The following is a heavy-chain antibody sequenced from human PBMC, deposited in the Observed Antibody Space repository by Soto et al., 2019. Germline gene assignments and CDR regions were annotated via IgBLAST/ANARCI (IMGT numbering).Heavy chain of an antibody. CDR1: GFTFSSYG. D-gene: IGHD6-19*01. CDR3: AKDLDSHQWLVN. V-gene: IGHV3-30*18. CDR2: ISYDGSNK. J-gene: IGHJ4*02. Sequence: PGGSLRLSCAASGFTFSSYGMHWVRQAPGKGLEWVAVISYDGSNKYYADSVKGRFTISRDNSKNTLYLQMNSLRAEDTAVYYCAKDLDSHQWLVNWGQGTLVTVSS.